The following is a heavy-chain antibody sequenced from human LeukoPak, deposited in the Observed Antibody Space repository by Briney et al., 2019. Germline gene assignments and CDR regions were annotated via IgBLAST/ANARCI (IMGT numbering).Heavy chain of an antibody. CDR3: ARDVWGDYWFDP. J-gene: IGHJ5*02. CDR2: INPNSGGT. CDR1: GYTFTGYY. Sequence: ASVKVSCKASGYTFTGYYMHWVRQAPGQGLEWMGWINPNSGGTNYAQKFQGWATMTRDTSISTAYMELSRLRSDDTAVYYCARDVWGDYWFDPWGQGTLVTVSS. V-gene: IGHV1-2*04. D-gene: IGHD2-21*02.